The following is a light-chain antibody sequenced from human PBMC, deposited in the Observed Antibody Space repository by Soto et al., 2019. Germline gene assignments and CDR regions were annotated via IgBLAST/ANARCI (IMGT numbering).Light chain of an antibody. CDR1: SGHSSYA. CDR2: VNSDGSH. V-gene: IGLV4-69*01. J-gene: IGLJ2*01. Sequence: QLVLTQSPSASASLGASVKLTCTLSSGHSSYAIAWHQQQPEKGPRYLMKVNSDGSHSKGDGIPDRFSGSSSGAERYLTISSLQSEDEADYYCQTLGTGIVAFGGGTELTVL. CDR3: QTLGTGIVA.